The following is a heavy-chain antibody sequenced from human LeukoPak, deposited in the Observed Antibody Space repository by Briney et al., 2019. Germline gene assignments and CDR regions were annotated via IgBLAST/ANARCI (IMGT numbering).Heavy chain of an antibody. J-gene: IGHJ4*02. V-gene: IGHV3-53*01. CDR1: GFTVGSSF. CDR2: IFSGGTT. D-gene: IGHD7-27*01. Sequence: GGSLRLSCAASGFTVGSSFMIWVRQAPGKGLEWVSVIFSGGTTYYTDSVKGRFTISRDNSKNTLYLQLNSLRAEDTAVYYCAKTGGPWDWGQGTLVTVSS. CDR3: AKTGGPWD.